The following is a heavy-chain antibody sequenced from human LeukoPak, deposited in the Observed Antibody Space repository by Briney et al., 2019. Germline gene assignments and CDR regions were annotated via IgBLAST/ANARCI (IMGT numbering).Heavy chain of an antibody. CDR1: GYIFTSYD. Sequence: ASVKVSCKASGYIFTSYDINWVQQATGQGLEWMGWMNPNSGNTGYAQKFQGRVTMTRNTSISTAYMELSSLRSEDTAVYYCARVPTYDYVWGSYRTGFDYWGQGTLVTVSS. V-gene: IGHV1-8*01. J-gene: IGHJ4*02. CDR3: ARVPTYDYVWGSYRTGFDY. D-gene: IGHD3-16*01. CDR2: MNPNSGNT.